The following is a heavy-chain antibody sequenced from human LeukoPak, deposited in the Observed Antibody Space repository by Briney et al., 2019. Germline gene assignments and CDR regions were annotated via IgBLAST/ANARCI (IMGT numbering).Heavy chain of an antibody. V-gene: IGHV3-9*01. J-gene: IGHJ6*02. Sequence: PGGSLRLSCAASGFTFDDYAMHWVRQAPGKGLEWVSGISWNSGSIGYADSVKGRFTISRDNAKNSPYLQMNSLRAEDTALYYCAKDLSSSSGPLGYYYGMDVWGQGTTVTVSS. CDR3: AKDLSSSSGPLGYYYGMDV. D-gene: IGHD6-6*01. CDR2: ISWNSGSI. CDR1: GFTFDDYA.